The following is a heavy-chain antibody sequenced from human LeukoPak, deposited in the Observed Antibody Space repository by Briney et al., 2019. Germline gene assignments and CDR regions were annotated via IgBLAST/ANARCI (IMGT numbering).Heavy chain of an antibody. J-gene: IGHJ4*02. V-gene: IGHV3-30*04. Sequence: PGGSLRLSCAASGFTFSSYAMHWVRQAPGKGLEWVALISSDGSNKYYADSVKGRFTISRDNPKNTLYLQMNSLRAEDTAVYYCARDRGVFGEFLYYFDYWGQGALVTVSS. CDR2: ISSDGSNK. CDR3: ARDRGVFGEFLYYFDY. D-gene: IGHD3-10*02. CDR1: GFTFSSYA.